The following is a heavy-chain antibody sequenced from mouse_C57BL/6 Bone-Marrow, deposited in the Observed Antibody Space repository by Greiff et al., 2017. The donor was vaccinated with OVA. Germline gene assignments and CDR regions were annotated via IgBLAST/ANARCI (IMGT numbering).Heavy chain of an antibody. Sequence: EVMLVESGGGLVQPGGSLKLSCAASGFTFSDYGMAWVRQAPRKGPEWVAFISNLAYSIYYADTVTGRFTISRENAKNTLYLEMSSLRSEDTAMYYCARRGLLRYLWYFDVWGTGTTVTVSS. CDR2: ISNLAYSI. CDR1: GFTFSDYG. D-gene: IGHD1-1*01. CDR3: ARRGLLRYLWYFDV. V-gene: IGHV5-15*04. J-gene: IGHJ1*03.